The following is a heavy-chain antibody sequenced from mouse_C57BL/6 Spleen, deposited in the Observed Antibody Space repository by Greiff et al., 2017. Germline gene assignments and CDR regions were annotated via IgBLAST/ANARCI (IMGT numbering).Heavy chain of an antibody. CDR2: ISYSGST. D-gene: IGHD1-1*02. CDR1: GYSITSGYD. Sequence: EVQLQQSGPGMVKPSQSLSLTCTVTGYSITSGYDWHWIRHFPGNKLEWMGYISYSGSTNYNPSLKRRISITHDTSKNHFFLKLNSVTTEDTATYYCASNMGHYYAMDYWGQGTSVTVSS. V-gene: IGHV3-1*01. J-gene: IGHJ4*01. CDR3: ASNMGHYYAMDY.